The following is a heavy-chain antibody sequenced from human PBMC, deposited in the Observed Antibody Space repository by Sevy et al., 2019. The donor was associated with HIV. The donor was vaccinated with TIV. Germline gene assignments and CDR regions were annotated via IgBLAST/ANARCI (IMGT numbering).Heavy chain of an antibody. J-gene: IGHJ4*02. CDR1: GFSFSAYW. CDR2: IKPDGSDK. V-gene: IGHV3-7*01. D-gene: IGHD1-26*01. CDR3: AQETFGRFDS. Sequence: GGSLRLSCAASGFSFSAYWMNWVRQAPGKGLEWVANIKPDGSDKHYVDSAEGRFTISVDNAKNSLYLQMNSLRVEDTAMYYCAQETFGRFDSWGQRTLVTVSS.